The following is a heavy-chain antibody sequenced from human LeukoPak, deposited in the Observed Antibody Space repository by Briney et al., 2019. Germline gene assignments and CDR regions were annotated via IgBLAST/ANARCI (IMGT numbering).Heavy chain of an antibody. J-gene: IGHJ4*02. CDR2: IKDDGSRK. CDR3: ARECIDGYYESSGYDL. Sequence: GGSLRLSCAASGFSLSGYWMTWVRQAPGKGLEWVANIKDDGSRKHDVGSVRGRFTISRDNAKNSLYLDMSSLRAEDTAVYYCARECIDGYYESSGYDLWGQGTLVTVSS. V-gene: IGHV3-7*01. CDR1: GFSLSGYW. D-gene: IGHD3-22*01.